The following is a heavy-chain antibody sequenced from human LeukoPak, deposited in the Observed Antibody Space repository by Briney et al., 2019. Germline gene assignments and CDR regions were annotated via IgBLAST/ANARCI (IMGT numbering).Heavy chain of an antibody. CDR2: LSGSFGRA. D-gene: IGHD6-19*01. CDR1: GFTFSTYA. CDR3: AKDRGSVAVAGIDY. J-gene: IGHJ4*02. Sequence: GGSLRLSCAASGFTFSTYAMSWVRQAPGKGLEWVSALSGSFGRAYYADSVKGRFTISGDNSKNTLYLQMNSLRAEDTALYYCAKDRGSVAVAGIDYWGQGTLVTVSS. V-gene: IGHV3-23*01.